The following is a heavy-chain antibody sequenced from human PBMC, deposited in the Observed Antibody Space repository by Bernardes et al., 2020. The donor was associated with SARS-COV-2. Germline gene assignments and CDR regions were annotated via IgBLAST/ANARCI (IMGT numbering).Heavy chain of an antibody. CDR3: GTPYSDSSAYPAYFGY. V-gene: IGHV5-51*01. Sequence: GESLKISCKASGYSFTRYWIGWVRQMPGKGLEWMGIIYPSDSDTRYSPSFQGQVTISVDKSITTAYLQWSSLKASDTAYYYCGTPYSDSSAYPAYFGYWGQGTLVTVSS. CDR2: IYPSDSDT. J-gene: IGHJ4*02. CDR1: GYSFTRYW. D-gene: IGHD3-22*01.